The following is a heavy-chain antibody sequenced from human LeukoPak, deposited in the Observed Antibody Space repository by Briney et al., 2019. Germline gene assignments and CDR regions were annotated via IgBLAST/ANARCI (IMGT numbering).Heavy chain of an antibody. J-gene: IGHJ2*01. V-gene: IGHV4-61*02. CDR2: IYTSGST. D-gene: IGHD2-2*01. CDR1: GDSISSGSYY. CDR3: ARCPGLVVPAANDLWFGEPNPDWYFDL. Sequence: PSQTLSLTCTVSGDSISSGSYYWSWIRQPAGKGLEWIGRIYTSGSTNYNPSLKSRVTMSVDTSKNQFSLKLSSVTAADTAVYYCARCPGLVVPAANDLWFGEPNPDWYFDLWGRGTLVTVSS.